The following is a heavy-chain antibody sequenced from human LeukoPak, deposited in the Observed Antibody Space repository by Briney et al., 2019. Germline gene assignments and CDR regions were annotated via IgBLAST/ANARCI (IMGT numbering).Heavy chain of an antibody. CDR2: ISSSSSTI. Sequence: GGSLRLSCAASGFTFSSYSMNWVRQAPGKGLEWVSYISSSSSTIYYADSVKGRFTISRDNAKNSLYLQMNSLRAEDTAVYYCARDTSGATDYYYYYMDVWGKGTTVTVSS. CDR3: ARDTSGATDYYYYYMDV. J-gene: IGHJ6*03. CDR1: GFTFSSYS. V-gene: IGHV3-48*01. D-gene: IGHD1-26*01.